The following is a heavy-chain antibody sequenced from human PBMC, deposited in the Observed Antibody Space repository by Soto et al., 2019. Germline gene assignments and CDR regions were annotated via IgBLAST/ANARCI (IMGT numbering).Heavy chain of an antibody. Sequence: SETLSLTCTVSCGSISSSSYYWGWIRQPPGKGLEWIGSIYYSGSTYYNPSLKSRVTISVDTSKNQFSLKLSSVTAADTAVYYCAREDYGIVGATTHYYYYYGMDVWGQGTTVTVSS. CDR1: CGSISSSSYY. CDR3: AREDYGIVGATTHYYYYYGMDV. D-gene: IGHD1-26*01. V-gene: IGHV4-39*01. J-gene: IGHJ6*02. CDR2: IYYSGST.